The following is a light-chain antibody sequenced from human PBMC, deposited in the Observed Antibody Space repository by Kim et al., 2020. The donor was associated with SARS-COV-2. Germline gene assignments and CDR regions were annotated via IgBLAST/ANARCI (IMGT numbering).Light chain of an antibody. Sequence: LTQPASVSGSPGQSITISCTGTSSDVGGYDYVSWYQQHPGKAPKLLIYDVTNRPSGVSNRFSGSKSGNTASLTISGLQAEDEADYYCSSYTSSTTLGVFGGGTKLTVL. CDR1: SSDVGGYDY. CDR3: SSYTSSTTLGV. V-gene: IGLV2-14*03. CDR2: DVT. J-gene: IGLJ2*01.